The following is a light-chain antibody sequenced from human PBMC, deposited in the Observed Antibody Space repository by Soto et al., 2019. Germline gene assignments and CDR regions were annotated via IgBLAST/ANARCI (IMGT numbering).Light chain of an antibody. CDR2: GAS. Sequence: DIQMTRSPSSLSASVGDIVTITCRASQAISNYLAWYQQKPGKVPTLLIYGASTLRSGVPSRFSGSGSGTDFTLTISRLQPEDVATYYCQKYNSARWTFGQGTKVEIK. V-gene: IGKV1-27*01. J-gene: IGKJ1*01. CDR3: QKYNSARWT. CDR1: QAISNY.